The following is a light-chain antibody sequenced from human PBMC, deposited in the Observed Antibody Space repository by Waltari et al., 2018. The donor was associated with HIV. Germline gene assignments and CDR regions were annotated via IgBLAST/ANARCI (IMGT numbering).Light chain of an antibody. J-gene: IGLJ2*01. Sequence: QSVLTQPPSVSGAPGQVITISCTGSRSNLGTYSDVHWYQQLPGAAPKLLLYATNIRPSGVPDRFSGSKSGTSASLAIAGLQPEDEATYYCQSSDTSLSSSVFGGGTKLTVL. CDR2: ATN. CDR3: QSSDTSLSSSV. V-gene: IGLV1-40*01. CDR1: RSNLGTYSD.